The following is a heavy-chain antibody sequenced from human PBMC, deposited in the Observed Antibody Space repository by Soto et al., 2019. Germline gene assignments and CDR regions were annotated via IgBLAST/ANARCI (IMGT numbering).Heavy chain of an antibody. CDR2: LSSNGIGT. V-gene: IGHV3-64D*06. D-gene: IGHD6-13*01. CDR3: VKDMGQAAVGIRYPFGLDV. Sequence: LRLSCSGSGFTVSSFGMHWVRQAPGKGLEHVSTLSSNGIGTYYADSVKGRFTFSRDTSKNTLYLQMSSLRTEDTAVYYCVKDMGQAAVGIRYPFGLDVWGLGTTVTVSS. J-gene: IGHJ6*02. CDR1: GFTVSSFG.